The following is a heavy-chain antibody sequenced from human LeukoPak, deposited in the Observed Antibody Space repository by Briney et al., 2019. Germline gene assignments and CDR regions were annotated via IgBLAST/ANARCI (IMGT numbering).Heavy chain of an antibody. Sequence: PLETLSLTCAVFGGSFSDYYWTWIRQPPGKGLEWIGEINHSGSTNYNPSLKSRVTISIDTSKNQFSLRLSSVTAADTAVYYCARKQWLVLADAFDIWGQGTMVTVSS. CDR2: INHSGST. V-gene: IGHV4-34*01. J-gene: IGHJ3*02. CDR3: ARKQWLVLADAFDI. D-gene: IGHD6-19*01. CDR1: GGSFSDYY.